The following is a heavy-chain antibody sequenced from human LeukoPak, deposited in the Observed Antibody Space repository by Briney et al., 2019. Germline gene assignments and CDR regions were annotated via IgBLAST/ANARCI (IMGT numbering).Heavy chain of an antibody. D-gene: IGHD6-19*01. Sequence: PSETLSLTCAVYGGSFSGYYWSWIRLPPGKGLEWIGETTHSGSTNYNPSLKSRVTISVDTSKNQFSLKLSSVTAADTAVYYCARGLDASGQHWYFDLWGRGTLVTVSS. CDR3: ARGLDASGQHWYFDL. CDR1: GGSFSGYY. CDR2: TTHSGST. V-gene: IGHV4-34*01. J-gene: IGHJ2*01.